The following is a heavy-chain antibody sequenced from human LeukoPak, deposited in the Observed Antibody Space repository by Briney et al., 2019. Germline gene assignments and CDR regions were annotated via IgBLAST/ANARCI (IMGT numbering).Heavy chain of an antibody. V-gene: IGHV4-34*01. D-gene: IGHD3-22*01. Sequence: SETLSLTCAVYGGSFSGYYWSWIRQPPGKGLEWIGEINHSGSTNYNPSLKSRVTISVDTSKNQFSLKLSSVTAADTAVYYCAREGYYYDSSGYYHAEYFQHWGQGTLVTVSS. J-gene: IGHJ1*01. CDR1: GGSFSGYY. CDR2: INHSGST. CDR3: AREGYYYDSSGYYHAEYFQH.